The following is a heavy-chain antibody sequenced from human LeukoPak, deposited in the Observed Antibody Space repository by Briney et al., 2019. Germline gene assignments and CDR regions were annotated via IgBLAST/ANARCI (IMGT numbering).Heavy chain of an antibody. CDR1: GGTFSSYA. CDR3: ARGPLIWGTGGDY. Sequence: ASVKVSCKASGGTFSSYAISWVRQAPGQGLEWMGGIIPIFGTANYAQKFQGRVTITTDESTSTAYMELSSLRSEDTAVYYCARGPLIWGTGGDYWGQGTLVTVSS. D-gene: IGHD3-16*01. V-gene: IGHV1-69*05. J-gene: IGHJ4*02. CDR2: IIPIFGTA.